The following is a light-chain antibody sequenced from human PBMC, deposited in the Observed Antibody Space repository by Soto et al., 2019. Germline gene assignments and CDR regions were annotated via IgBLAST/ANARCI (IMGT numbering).Light chain of an antibody. CDR1: QSIISRY. J-gene: IGKJ1*01. CDR2: GVS. Sequence: ESVLTQSLGTLSLSPGERATLSCRASQSIISRYLAWYQHNHGQAPSLLIYGVSNRDTGFPERFSGSGAGTGFSLTVCRLQPERFAEYFCQHYGCSPRTFSQGTRVDIK. CDR3: QHYGCSPRT. V-gene: IGKV3-20*01.